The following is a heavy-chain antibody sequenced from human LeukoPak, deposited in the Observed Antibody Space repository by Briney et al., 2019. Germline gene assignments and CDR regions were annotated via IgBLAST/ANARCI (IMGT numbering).Heavy chain of an antibody. Sequence: PGGSLRLSCAASGFTFSSYEMNWVRQAPGKGLEWVGFIRSKAYGGTTEYAASVKGRFTISRDDSKSIAYLQMNSLKTEDTAVYYCTRDRQLFDYWGQGTLVTVSS. D-gene: IGHD6-13*01. V-gene: IGHV3-49*04. CDR3: TRDRQLFDY. J-gene: IGHJ4*02. CDR2: IRSKAYGGTT. CDR1: GFTFSSYE.